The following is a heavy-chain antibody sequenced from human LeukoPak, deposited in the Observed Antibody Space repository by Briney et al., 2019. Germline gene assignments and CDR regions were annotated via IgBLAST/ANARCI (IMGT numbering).Heavy chain of an antibody. J-gene: IGHJ6*02. CDR1: GFTFSSYG. CDR3: AKGLESSGWSGLDV. V-gene: IGHV3-30*18. D-gene: IGHD6-19*01. CDR2: ISYDGYNK. Sequence: PGGSLRLSCAASGFTFSSYGMHWVRQAPGKGLDWVAVISYDGYNKYYADSVKGRFTISRDNSKNTLYLQMNSLRAEDTAVYYCAKGLESSGWSGLDVWGQGTTVTVSS.